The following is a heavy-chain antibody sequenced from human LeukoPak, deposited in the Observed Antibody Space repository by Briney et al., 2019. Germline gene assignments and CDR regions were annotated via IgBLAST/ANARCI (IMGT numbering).Heavy chain of an antibody. CDR3: TRYYYDSSGYYYFGY. Sequence: GGSLRLSCTASGFTFGDYAMSWVRQAPGKGLEWVGFIRSKAYGGTTEYAASVKGRFTISRDDSKSIAYLQMNSLKTEDTAVYYCTRYYYDSSGYYYFGYWGQGTLVTVSS. CDR2: IRSKAYGGTT. D-gene: IGHD3-22*01. J-gene: IGHJ4*02. CDR1: GFTFGDYA. V-gene: IGHV3-49*04.